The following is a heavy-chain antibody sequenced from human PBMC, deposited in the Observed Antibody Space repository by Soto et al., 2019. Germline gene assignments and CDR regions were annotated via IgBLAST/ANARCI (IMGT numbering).Heavy chain of an antibody. J-gene: IGHJ5*02. CDR2: INHSGST. V-gene: IGHV4-34*01. CDR3: ARGYCSSTSCPRYNWFDP. D-gene: IGHD2-2*01. Sequence: PSETLSLTCAVYGGSFSGYYWSWIRQPPGKGLEWIGEINHSGSTNYNPSLKSRVTISVDTSKNQFSLKLSSVTAADTAVYYCARGYCSSTSCPRYNWFDPWGQGTLVTVSS. CDR1: GGSFSGYY.